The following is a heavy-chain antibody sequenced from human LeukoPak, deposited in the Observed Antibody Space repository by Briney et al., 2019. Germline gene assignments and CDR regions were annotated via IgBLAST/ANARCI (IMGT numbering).Heavy chain of an antibody. CDR2: IYPGDSDT. CDR1: GYRFSTFW. V-gene: IGHV5-51*01. CDR3: ARHGEYCSGGSCYFFGAFDI. D-gene: IGHD2-15*01. J-gene: IGHJ3*02. Sequence: GESLKISCKGSGYRFSTFWIGWVRQMPGKGLEWMGIIYPGDSDTTYSPSFQGQVTISVDKSISTAYLQWSSLKASDTAMYYCARHGEYCSGGSCYFFGAFDIWGQGTMVSVS.